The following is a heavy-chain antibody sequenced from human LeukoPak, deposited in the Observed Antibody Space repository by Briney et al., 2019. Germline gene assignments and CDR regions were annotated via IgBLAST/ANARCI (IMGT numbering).Heavy chain of an antibody. CDR2: INHGGST. CDR1: GENFSIYF. CDR3: ASPGLAYCGADCYSTEGYYFDS. J-gene: IGHJ4*02. D-gene: IGHD2-21*01. V-gene: IGHV4-34*01. Sequence: SETLSLTCAVYGENFSIYFYSWIRQPPGKGLEWIGEINHGGSTSYNPSLKSRVTISVDTSKNQFSRRLSSVTAADTAMYYCASPGLAYCGADCYSTEGYYFDSWSQGTLVTVSS.